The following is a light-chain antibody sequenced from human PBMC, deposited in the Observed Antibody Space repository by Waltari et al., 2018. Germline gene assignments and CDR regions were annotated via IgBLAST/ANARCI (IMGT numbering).Light chain of an antibody. Sequence: QPVLTQPTSLSASPGASARFTCTLRSGINVGSYRIDWYQQKPGSPPRYLLRYKSDSDKQQGSGVPSRFSGSKDASTNAGLLLISGLQSEDEADYYCAIWYSSTWVFGGGTQLTVL. V-gene: IGLV5-39*01. CDR1: SGINVGSYR. CDR3: AIWYSSTWV. J-gene: IGLJ3*02. CDR2: YKSDSDK.